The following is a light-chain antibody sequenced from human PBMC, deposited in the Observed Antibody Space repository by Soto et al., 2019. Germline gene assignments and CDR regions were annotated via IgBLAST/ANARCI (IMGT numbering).Light chain of an antibody. V-gene: IGLV4-69*01. CDR2: LNSDGSH. CDR3: QTWGSGVVV. Sequence: QSVLTQSPSASASLGASVKLTCTLSSGHSNYAIAWHQQQPEKGPRYLMKLNSDGSHNKGDGIPDRFSGSSSGAERYLTISSLQSEDEADYYCQTWGSGVVVFGRGTKLTVL. CDR1: SGHSNYA. J-gene: IGLJ2*01.